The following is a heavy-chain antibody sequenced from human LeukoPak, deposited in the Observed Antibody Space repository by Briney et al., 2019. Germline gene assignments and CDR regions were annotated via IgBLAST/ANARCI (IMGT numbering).Heavy chain of an antibody. CDR2: INHSGRT. J-gene: IGHJ4*02. Sequence: SETLSLTCAVYGGSFSGYYWSWIRQPPGKGLEWIGEINHSGRTNYNPSLKSRVTISVDTSKNQFSLKLSSVTAADTAVYYCATFPGVGATTVDYWGQGTLVTVSS. CDR1: GGSFSGYY. CDR3: ATFPGVGATTVDY. D-gene: IGHD1-26*01. V-gene: IGHV4-34*01.